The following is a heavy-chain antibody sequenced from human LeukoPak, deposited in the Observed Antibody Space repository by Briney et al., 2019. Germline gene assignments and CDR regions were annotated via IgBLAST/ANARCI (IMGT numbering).Heavy chain of an antibody. Sequence: PGGSLRLSCAASGFTFSNYGMHWVRQAPGKGLEWVAAISSDGNHKYYADSVKGRFTISRDNSKSTLYLQMNSLRVDDTAVYYCAKPPTSIRLPDVIDFWGQGTLVTVSS. CDR2: ISSDGNHK. J-gene: IGHJ4*02. V-gene: IGHV3-30*18. D-gene: IGHD1-14*01. CDR3: AKPPTSIRLPDVIDF. CDR1: GFTFSNYG.